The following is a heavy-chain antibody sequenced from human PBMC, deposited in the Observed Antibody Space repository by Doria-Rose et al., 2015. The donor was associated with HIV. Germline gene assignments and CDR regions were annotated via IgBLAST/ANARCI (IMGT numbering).Heavy chain of an antibody. Sequence: GLLKPSEPLSLPCSVSGASVSSRGYYWNWIRQVPGRGLESLGYTYYTGTSDYSPSLKSRLNMAVDTSKNQFSLKLSFVTVADTAVYYCARMGSYRELDYWGQGARGIGSA. V-gene: IGHV4-31*03. D-gene: IGHD3-3*01. CDR1: GASVSSRGYY. CDR2: TYYTGTS. CDR3: ARMGSYRELDY. J-gene: IGHJ4*02.